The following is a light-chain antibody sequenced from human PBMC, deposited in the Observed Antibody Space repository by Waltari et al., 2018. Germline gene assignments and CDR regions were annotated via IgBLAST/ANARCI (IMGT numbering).Light chain of an antibody. CDR1: QTLLSSSNNKNA. J-gene: IGKJ4*01. Sequence: DIVMTQSPDSLAVSLGARATINCKASQTLLSSSNNKNALAWYQQKPGHPPKLLIYWASTRTSGVPDRFSGRGSETDFTLTISRLQADDVAVYYCQQYYSPPLTFGGGTKVEIK. V-gene: IGKV4-1*01. CDR2: WAS. CDR3: QQYYSPPLT.